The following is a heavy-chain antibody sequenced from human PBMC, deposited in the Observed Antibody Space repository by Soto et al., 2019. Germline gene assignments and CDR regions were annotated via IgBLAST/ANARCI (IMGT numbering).Heavy chain of an antibody. Sequence: EVQLLESGGGLVQPGGSLRLSCAASGFTFSSYAMSWVRQAPGKGLEWVSAISGSGGSTYYADSVKGRFTISRDNSKNTLYLQMNSLRAEDTAVYYCAKVGYYDSSGYHIYYFDYWGQGTLVTVSS. J-gene: IGHJ4*02. D-gene: IGHD3-22*01. V-gene: IGHV3-23*01. CDR2: ISGSGGST. CDR1: GFTFSSYA. CDR3: AKVGYYDSSGYHIYYFDY.